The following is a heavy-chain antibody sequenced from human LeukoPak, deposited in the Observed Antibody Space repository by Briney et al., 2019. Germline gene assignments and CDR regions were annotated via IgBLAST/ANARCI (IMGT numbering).Heavy chain of an antibody. CDR2: VSDSGGST. CDR1: GFTFSSYA. CDR3: ASRRYSSSARDAFNT. J-gene: IGHJ3*02. D-gene: IGHD6-6*01. Sequence: PGGSLRLSCAASGFTFSSYAMSWVRQAPGKELEWVSTVSDSGGSTYYADSVKGRFTISRDNSKNTLYLQMNGLRAEDTAVYYCASRRYSSSARDAFNTWGHGTMVTVSS. V-gene: IGHV3-23*01.